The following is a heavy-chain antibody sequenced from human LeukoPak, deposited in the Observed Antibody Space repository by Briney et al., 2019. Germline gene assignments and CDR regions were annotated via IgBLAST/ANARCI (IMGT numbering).Heavy chain of an antibody. V-gene: IGHV3-23*01. D-gene: IGHD6-19*01. Sequence: GGSLRLSCAASGFTFRSYAMSWVRQAPGKGLEWVSVISGTGGSTYYADSVKGRFTISRDNSKNTLYLQMNSLRADDTAVYYCAKDRIVVAGIGSDFDYWGQGTLVSVSS. CDR3: AKDRIVVAGIGSDFDY. J-gene: IGHJ4*02. CDR1: GFTFRSYA. CDR2: ISGTGGST.